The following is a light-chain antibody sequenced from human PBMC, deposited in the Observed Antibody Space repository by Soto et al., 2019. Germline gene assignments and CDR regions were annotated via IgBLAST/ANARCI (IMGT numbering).Light chain of an antibody. CDR2: DAS. J-gene: IGKJ5*01. Sequence: EIELTQSPGTLSLSPGERATLSCRASQSVGGLLAWYQQKPGQAPRLLIYDASNLDSGIPSRFSGSGSGTEFTLSISSLEPDDFAVYYCQQRSNWPITFGQGTRLEIK. V-gene: IGKV3-11*01. CDR3: QQRSNWPIT. CDR1: QSVGGL.